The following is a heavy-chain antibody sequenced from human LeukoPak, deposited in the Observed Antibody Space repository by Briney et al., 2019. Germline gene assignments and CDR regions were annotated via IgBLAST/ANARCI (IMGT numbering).Heavy chain of an antibody. D-gene: IGHD3-10*01. Sequence: PSETLSLTCTLSGGSISSGGYYWGWIRQHPGEGLEWIGYIYYSGNTYYNPSLKSRPTISVDTSKHQFSLKLSSVTAADTAVYYCARAEFTVVRGVIIDYWGQGTLVTVSS. CDR1: GGSISSGGYY. J-gene: IGHJ4*02. CDR2: IYYSGNT. CDR3: ARAEFTVVRGVIIDY. V-gene: IGHV4-31*03.